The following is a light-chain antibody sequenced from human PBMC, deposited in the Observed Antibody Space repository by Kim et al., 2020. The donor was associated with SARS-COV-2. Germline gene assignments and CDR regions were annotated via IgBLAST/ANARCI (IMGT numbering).Light chain of an antibody. Sequence: SPGESAPLSCRASQSVGSNVAWYQQKPGQAPRLLIYGASTRATDIPARFSGSGSGTEFTLIISSLQSEDLADYFCQQYDDWPPWTVGQGTKVDIK. J-gene: IGKJ1*01. V-gene: IGKV3-15*01. CDR1: QSVGSN. CDR3: QQYDDWPPWT. CDR2: GAS.